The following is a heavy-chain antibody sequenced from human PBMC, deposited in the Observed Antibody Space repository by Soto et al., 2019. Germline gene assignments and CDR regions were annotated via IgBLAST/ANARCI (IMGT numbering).Heavy chain of an antibody. CDR1: CGSISSYY. CDR2: IYYSGGT. V-gene: IGHV4-59*01. CDR3: ARSRYTSGWWTPPFDY. Sequence: SETLSLTCAVHCGSISSYYWSWILQPPGKGLEWIGYIYYSGGTNYNPSLKSRVTISVDTSKNQFSLKLTSVTAADTAVYYCARSRYTSGWWTPPFDYWGQGTLVTVSS. D-gene: IGHD6-19*01. J-gene: IGHJ4*02.